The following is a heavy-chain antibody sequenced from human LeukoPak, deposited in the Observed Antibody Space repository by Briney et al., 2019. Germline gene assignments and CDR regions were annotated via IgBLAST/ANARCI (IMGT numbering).Heavy chain of an antibody. CDR1: GFTFSSYS. Sequence: PGGSLRLSCAASGFTFSSYSMNRVRQAPGKGLEWVSFTSTTSSSIYYADSVKGRFTISRDNAKNSLYLQMSSLRDEDMAVYYCARMRSGWYIDYWGQGTLVTVSS. D-gene: IGHD6-19*01. J-gene: IGHJ4*02. CDR3: ARMRSGWYIDY. CDR2: TSTTSSSI. V-gene: IGHV3-48*02.